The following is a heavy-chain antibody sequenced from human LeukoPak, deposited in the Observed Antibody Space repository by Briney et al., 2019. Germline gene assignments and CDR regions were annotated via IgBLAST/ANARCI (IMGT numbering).Heavy chain of an antibody. CDR3: ARVYYSSSYDYWYFDL. Sequence: SETLSLTCTVSGGSIRSYYWSWIRQPPGKGLEWIGYIYYSGSTNYNPSRKSRVPISVDTSKNQFSLKLRSVTAADTAVYYCARVYYSSSYDYWYFDLWGRGTLVTVSS. CDR2: IYYSGST. J-gene: IGHJ2*01. D-gene: IGHD6-13*01. CDR1: GGSIRSYY. V-gene: IGHV4-59*01.